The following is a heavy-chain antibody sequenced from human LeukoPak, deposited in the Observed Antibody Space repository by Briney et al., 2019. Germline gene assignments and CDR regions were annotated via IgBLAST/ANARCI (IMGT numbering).Heavy chain of an antibody. CDR2: IYPSGST. V-gene: IGHV4-38-2*02. Sequence: SETLSLTCTVSGYSISSGYFWGWIRQSPVKGLEWIGSIYPSGSTYYNPSLKSRVTISVDTSKNQFSLKLSSVTAADTAVYHCARAYSSSWYFNWFDPWGQGTLVTVSS. D-gene: IGHD6-13*01. J-gene: IGHJ5*02. CDR1: GYSISSGYF. CDR3: ARAYSSSWYFNWFDP.